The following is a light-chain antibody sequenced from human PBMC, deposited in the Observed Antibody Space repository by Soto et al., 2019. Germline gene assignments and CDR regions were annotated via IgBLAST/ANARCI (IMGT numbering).Light chain of an antibody. J-gene: IGLJ1*01. CDR3: CSYAGSTTLHV. V-gene: IGLV2-23*02. CDR1: NSDIGNYNI. CDR2: EVT. Sequence: QSVLTQPASVSGSPGQSITISCTGSNSDIGNYNIVSWYQQHPDKAPQLIIYEVTKRPSGVSNRFSGSKSGNTASLTISGLQAEDEGDYHCCSYAGSTTLHVFGKGTKVTVL.